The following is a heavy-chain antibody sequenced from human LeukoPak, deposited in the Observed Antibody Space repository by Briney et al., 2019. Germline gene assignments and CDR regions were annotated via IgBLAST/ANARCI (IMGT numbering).Heavy chain of an antibody. CDR2: IKQDGSEE. V-gene: IGHV3-7*01. Sequence: GGSLRLSCVASGFTISSYWMHWVRQAPGKGLEWVANIKQDGSEEYYVDSVKGRFTISRDNAKNSLYLQTNSLRAEDTAVYYCARHPCSGGSCYAFDIWGQGTMVTVSS. D-gene: IGHD2-15*01. CDR3: ARHPCSGGSCYAFDI. CDR1: GFTISSYW. J-gene: IGHJ3*02.